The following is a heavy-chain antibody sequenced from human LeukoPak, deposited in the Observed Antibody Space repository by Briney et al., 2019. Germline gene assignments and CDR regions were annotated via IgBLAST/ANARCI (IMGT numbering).Heavy chain of an antibody. CDR2: INWDGSSI. CDR1: GFTFDDYA. J-gene: IGHJ6*03. CDR3: ARVGKYCTSTSCYSRYYYYMDV. V-gene: IGHV3-20*04. Sequence: GGSLRLSCAASGFTFDDYAMSWVRQVPGQGLEWVSGINWDGSSIGYLDSVKGRFTISRDNAKNSLFLQMNGLRAEDTAFYYCARVGKYCTSTSCYSRYYYYMDVWGKGTTVTVS. D-gene: IGHD2-2*02.